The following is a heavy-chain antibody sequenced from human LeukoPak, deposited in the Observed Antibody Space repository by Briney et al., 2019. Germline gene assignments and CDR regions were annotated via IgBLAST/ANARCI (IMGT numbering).Heavy chain of an antibody. CDR1: GGTFSSYA. D-gene: IGHD3-10*01. CDR2: IIPIFGTA. Sequence: GASVKVSCKASGGTFSSYAISWVRQAPGQGLEWMGRIIPIFGTANYAQKFQGRVTITADESTSTAYMELSSLKSEDTAVYYCAREEEYNYGSGSSPYWGQGTLVTVSS. CDR3: AREEEYNYGSGSSPY. J-gene: IGHJ4*02. V-gene: IGHV1-69*13.